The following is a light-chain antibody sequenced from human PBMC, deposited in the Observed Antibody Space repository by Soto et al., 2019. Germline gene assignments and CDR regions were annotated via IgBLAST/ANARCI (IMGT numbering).Light chain of an antibody. Sequence: DIQMTQSPSSLSASVGDRVTIPCRASQNITTYLNWYQQKPGKAPKLLIYGASSLQNGVPSRFRGSGAGTDFTLTIGSLQPEDFATYYCQQGYSTLTWTFGQGTKVELK. CDR1: QNITTY. CDR2: GAS. CDR3: QQGYSTLTWT. J-gene: IGKJ1*01. V-gene: IGKV1-39*01.